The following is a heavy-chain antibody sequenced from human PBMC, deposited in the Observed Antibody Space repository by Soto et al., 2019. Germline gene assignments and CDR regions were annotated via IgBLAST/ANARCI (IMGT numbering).Heavy chain of an antibody. V-gene: IGHV3-33*01. Sequence: QPGGSPRLSCAASGSTFSSYGMHWVRQAPGKGLEWVAVIWYDGSNKYYADSVKGRFTISRDNSKNTLYLQMNSLRAEDTAVYYCARDQAFRGVIYYFDYWGQGTLVTVSS. J-gene: IGHJ4*02. CDR2: IWYDGSNK. D-gene: IGHD3-10*01. CDR3: ARDQAFRGVIYYFDY. CDR1: GSTFSSYG.